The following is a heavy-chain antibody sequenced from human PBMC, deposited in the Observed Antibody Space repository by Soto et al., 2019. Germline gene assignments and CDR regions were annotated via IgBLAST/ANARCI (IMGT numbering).Heavy chain of an antibody. J-gene: IGHJ5*02. D-gene: IGHD6-13*01. V-gene: IGHV4-61*01. Sequence: SETLSLTCTVSGGSISSSSYYWGWIRQPPGKGLEWIGYIYYSGSTNYNPSLKSRVTISVDTSKNQFSLKLSSVTAADTAVYYCARDLEIAAAGANWFDPWGQGTLVTVSS. CDR1: GGSISSSSYY. CDR3: ARDLEIAAAGANWFDP. CDR2: IYYSGST.